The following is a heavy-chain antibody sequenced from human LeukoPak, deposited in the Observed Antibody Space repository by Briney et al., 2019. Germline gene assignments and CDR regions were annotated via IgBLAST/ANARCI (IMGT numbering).Heavy chain of an antibody. CDR1: GLSLNTRGVG. D-gene: IGHD3-22*01. Sequence: SGPTLVNPTQTLTLTCTFSGLSLNTRGVGVGWIRQPPGRALEWLALIYLDDDRRYSPSLKSRLTITEDTSKNQVVLTMTNMDPVDTATYFCAHRKNYYDSSVFDNWGQGTLVTVSS. V-gene: IGHV2-5*02. J-gene: IGHJ4*02. CDR3: AHRKNYYDSSVFDN. CDR2: IYLDDDR.